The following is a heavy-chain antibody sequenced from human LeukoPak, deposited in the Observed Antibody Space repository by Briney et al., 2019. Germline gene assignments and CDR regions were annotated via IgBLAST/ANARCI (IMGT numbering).Heavy chain of an antibody. J-gene: IGHJ4*02. D-gene: IGHD5-12*01. CDR2: INHSGST. CDR1: GGSFSGYY. CDR3: ARGWGSGYGDVPYYFDY. Sequence: SETLSLTCAVYGGSFSGYYWSWIRQPPGKGPEWIGEINHSGSTNYNPSLKSRVTISVDTSKNQFSLKLSSVTAADTAVYYCARGWGSGYGDVPYYFDYWGQGTLVTVPS. V-gene: IGHV4-34*01.